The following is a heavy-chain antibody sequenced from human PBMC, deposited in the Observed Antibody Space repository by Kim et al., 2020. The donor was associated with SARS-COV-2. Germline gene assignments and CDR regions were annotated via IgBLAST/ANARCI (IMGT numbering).Heavy chain of an antibody. V-gene: IGHV3-30*01. D-gene: IGHD3-10*01. J-gene: IGHJ4*02. CDR3: ARENAAYYGSGSLNY. Sequence: DSVKGRFTISRDNSKNSLYLQMNSLRAEDTAVYYCARENAAYYGSGSLNYWGQGTLVTVSS.